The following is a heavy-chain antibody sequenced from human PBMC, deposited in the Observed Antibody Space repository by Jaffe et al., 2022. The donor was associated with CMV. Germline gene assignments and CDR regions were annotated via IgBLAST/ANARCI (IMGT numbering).Heavy chain of an antibody. CDR2: IGKSDGGT. D-gene: IGHD2-15*01. CDR3: VKGGNLGFCSGVSCSAYYYYYMDV. J-gene: IGHJ6*03. Sequence: EEQLVESGGGLVKPGGSLRLSCAASGFTFSSYAMSWVRQAPGKGLEWVSGIGKSDGGTYYADSVKGRFTLSRDNSKNTLYLQMNSLRAEDTAVYYCVKGGNLGFCSGVSCSAYYYYYMDVCGKGTTVTVSS. V-gene: IGHV3-23*04. CDR1: GFTFSSYA.